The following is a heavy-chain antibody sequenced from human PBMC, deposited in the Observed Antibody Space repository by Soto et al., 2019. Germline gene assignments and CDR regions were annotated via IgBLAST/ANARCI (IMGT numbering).Heavy chain of an antibody. CDR1: GFTFSSYA. Sequence: GGSLRLSCAASGFTFSSYAMHWVRQAPGKGLEWVAVISYDGSNKYYADSVKGRFTISRDNSKNTLYLQMNSLRAEDTAVYYCARATYYDFCDYWGQGTLVTVSS. D-gene: IGHD3-3*01. V-gene: IGHV3-30-3*01. CDR3: ARATYYDFCDY. CDR2: ISYDGSNK. J-gene: IGHJ4*02.